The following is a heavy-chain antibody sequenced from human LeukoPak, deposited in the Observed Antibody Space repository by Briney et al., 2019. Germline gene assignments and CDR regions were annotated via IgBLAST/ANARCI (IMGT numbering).Heavy chain of an antibody. Sequence: ASVKVSCKASGYTFTGYYMHWVRQAPGQGLEWMGWINPNSGGTNYAQKFQGRVTITADESTSTAYMELSSLRSEDTAVYYCARAPRPYYYDSSGYYRNWFDPWGQGTLVTVSS. CDR1: GYTFTGYY. D-gene: IGHD3-22*01. CDR2: INPNSGGT. CDR3: ARAPRPYYYDSSGYYRNWFDP. V-gene: IGHV1-2*02. J-gene: IGHJ5*02.